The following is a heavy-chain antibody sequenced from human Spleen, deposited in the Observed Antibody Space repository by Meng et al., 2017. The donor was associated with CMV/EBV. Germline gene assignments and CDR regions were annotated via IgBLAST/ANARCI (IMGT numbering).Heavy chain of an antibody. Sequence: ASVKVSCKASGYNFTGYYMHWVRQAPGQGLEWMGWINPNSGGTTYAQKFQGRVTMTGDTSITTAYMEVSRLRSDDMAVYYCARVKRYCTGGSCSSTGYYGMDVWGQETTVTVSS. D-gene: IGHD2-15*01. V-gene: IGHV1-2*02. CDR3: ARVKRYCTGGSCSSTGYYGMDV. J-gene: IGHJ6*02. CDR1: GYNFTGYY. CDR2: INPNSGGT.